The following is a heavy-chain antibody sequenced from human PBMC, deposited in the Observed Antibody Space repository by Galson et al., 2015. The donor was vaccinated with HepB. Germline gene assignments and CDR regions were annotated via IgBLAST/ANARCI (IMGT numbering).Heavy chain of an antibody. D-gene: IGHD5-18*01. Sequence: PALVKPTQTLTLTCTFSGFSLSTSGVGVGWIRQPPGKALEWLALIYWDDDKRYSPSLKSRLTITKDTSKNQVVLTMTNMDPVDTATYYCAHTVDTAMALRPLDFDYWGQGTLVTVSS. J-gene: IGHJ4*02. CDR2: IYWDDDK. CDR1: GFSLSTSGVG. V-gene: IGHV2-5*02. CDR3: AHTVDTAMALRPLDFDY.